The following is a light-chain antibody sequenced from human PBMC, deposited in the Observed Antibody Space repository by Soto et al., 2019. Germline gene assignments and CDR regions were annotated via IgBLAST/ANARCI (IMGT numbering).Light chain of an antibody. V-gene: IGKV3-20*01. CDR2: DAS. Sequence: EIVLTQSPGTLSLSPGERATLSCRASQSVSNTYLAWYQQKPGQAPRLLIYDASSRATGIPDRFSGSGSGTDFTLTISRPEPEDFAVYYCQHYGRSPGLFTFGPGTKVDIK. CDR3: QHYGRSPGLFT. J-gene: IGKJ3*01. CDR1: QSVSNTY.